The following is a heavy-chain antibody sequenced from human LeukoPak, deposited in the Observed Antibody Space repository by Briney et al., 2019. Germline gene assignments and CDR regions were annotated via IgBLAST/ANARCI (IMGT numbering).Heavy chain of an antibody. V-gene: IGHV4-59*08. J-gene: IGHJ3*02. CDR1: GGSISSYY. CDR3: ARHRSGYCSGGNCYQGAFDI. CDR2: IYYSGST. Sequence: SETLSLTCTVSGGSISSYYWSWIRQPPGKGLEWIGHIYYSGSTNYNPSLKSRVTISVDTSKNQFSLKLSSVTAADTAVYYCARHRSGYCSGGNCYQGAFDIWGQGTMVTVSS. D-gene: IGHD2-15*01.